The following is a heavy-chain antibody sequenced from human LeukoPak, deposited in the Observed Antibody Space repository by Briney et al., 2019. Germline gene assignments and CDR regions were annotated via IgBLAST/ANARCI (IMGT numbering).Heavy chain of an antibody. CDR2: IYYSGST. J-gene: IGHJ4*02. D-gene: IGHD1-26*01. CDR1: GGSISSSRYF. Sequence: SETLSLTCTVSGGSISSSRYFWGWIRQPPGKGLEWIGSIYYSGSTYYNPSLKSRVTISVDTSKNQFSLKLSSVTAADTAVYYCANVGNWGQGTLVTVSS. CDR3: ANVGN. V-gene: IGHV4-39*07.